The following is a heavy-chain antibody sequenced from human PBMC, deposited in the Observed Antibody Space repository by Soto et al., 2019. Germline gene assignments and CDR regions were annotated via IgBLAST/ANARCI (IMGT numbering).Heavy chain of an antibody. CDR3: ASVVSPYYGVLTRTSFDP. CDR1: GYAFTGYY. Sequence: AAVKVSCKASGYAFTGYYMHWARQAPGQGREGMGWIKSFNGDTNYVQRFQARVTLTRDTSISTAYMELSRQKSDHTVVYYCASVVSPYYGVLTRTSFDPWGQGTLVTVSS. V-gene: IGHV1-2*02. CDR2: IKSFNGDT. J-gene: IGHJ5*02. D-gene: IGHD3-9*01.